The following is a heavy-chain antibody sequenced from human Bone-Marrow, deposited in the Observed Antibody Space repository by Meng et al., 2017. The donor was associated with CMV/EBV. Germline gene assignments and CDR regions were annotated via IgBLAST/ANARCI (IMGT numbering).Heavy chain of an antibody. Sequence: GESLKISCAASGFTFSSYGMHWVRQAPGKGLEWVAFIRYDGSNKYYADSVKGRFTISRDNSMNTLYLQMNSLRAEDTAVYYCAKDGATLLEWLPDWGQGTLVTVSS. CDR3: AKDGATLLEWLPD. CDR2: IRYDGSNK. V-gene: IGHV3-30*02. CDR1: GFTFSSYG. D-gene: IGHD3-3*01. J-gene: IGHJ4*02.